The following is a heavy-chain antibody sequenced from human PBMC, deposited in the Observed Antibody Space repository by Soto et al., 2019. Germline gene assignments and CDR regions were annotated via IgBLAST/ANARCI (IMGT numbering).Heavy chain of an antibody. D-gene: IGHD2-21*02. CDR1: GFTFSRYA. V-gene: IGHV3-23*01. CDR3: AKDPIVVVTMLLIH. J-gene: IGHJ4*02. Sequence: EVQLLESGGGLVQPGGSLRLSCAASGFTFSRYAMSWVRQAPGKGLEWVSAISGSGGSTYYADSVKGRFTISRDNSKNTLYLQMNSLRAEDTAVYYCAKDPIVVVTMLLIHWGQGTLVTVSS. CDR2: ISGSGGST.